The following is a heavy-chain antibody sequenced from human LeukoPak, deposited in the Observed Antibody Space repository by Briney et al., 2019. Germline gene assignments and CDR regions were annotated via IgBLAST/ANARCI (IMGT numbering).Heavy chain of an antibody. Sequence: ASVKVSCKASGGTFSSYAISWVRQAPGQGLGWMGRIIPILGIANYAQKFQGRVTITADKSTSTAYMELSSLRSEDTAVYYCARDGLSGYDRYGMDVWGQGTTVTVSS. V-gene: IGHV1-69*04. D-gene: IGHD5-12*01. CDR1: GGTFSSYA. CDR3: ARDGLSGYDRYGMDV. J-gene: IGHJ6*02. CDR2: IIPILGIA.